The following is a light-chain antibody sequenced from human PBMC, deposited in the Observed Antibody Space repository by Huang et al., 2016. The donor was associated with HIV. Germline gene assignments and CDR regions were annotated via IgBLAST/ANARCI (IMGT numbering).Light chain of an antibody. Sequence: DIQMTQSPSSLSASVGDRVTITCQASQDISHYLNWYQQKPGKAPKLLIYDASNLETGVPSRFSGSGSGTDFTFTISSLQPEDIATYYCQQYDNRYTFGQGTKLEIK. J-gene: IGKJ2*01. V-gene: IGKV1-33*01. CDR3: QQYDNRYT. CDR1: QDISHY. CDR2: DAS.